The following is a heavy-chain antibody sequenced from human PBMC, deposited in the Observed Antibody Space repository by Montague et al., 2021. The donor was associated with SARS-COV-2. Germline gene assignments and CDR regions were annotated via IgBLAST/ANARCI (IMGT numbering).Heavy chain of an antibody. CDR3: ARRPYYYDSSGQFDP. CDR2: IYYSGSA. D-gene: IGHD3-22*01. CDR1: GGSISSSTYY. J-gene: IGHJ5*02. V-gene: IGHV4-39*07. Sequence: SETLSLTCTVSGGSISSSTYYWGWIRQPPGKGLEWIASIYYSGSAYFNPSLKSRVAISIDTSKNQFSLKQSSVTAADTAVYYCARRPYYYDSSGQFDPWGQGVLVTVSS.